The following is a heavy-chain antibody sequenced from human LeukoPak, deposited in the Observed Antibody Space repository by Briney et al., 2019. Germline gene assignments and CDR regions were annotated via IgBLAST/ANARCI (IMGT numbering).Heavy chain of an antibody. D-gene: IGHD3-10*01. Sequence: TTSETLSLTCTVSGGSISSYYWSWIRQPPGKGLEWIGYIYYSGSTNYNPSLRSRVTISVDTSKNQFSLKLSSVTAADTAVYYCARGQGPMVRGVYFLDYWGQGTLVTVSS. J-gene: IGHJ4*02. CDR2: IYYSGST. V-gene: IGHV4-59*01. CDR1: GGSISSYY. CDR3: ARGQGPMVRGVYFLDY.